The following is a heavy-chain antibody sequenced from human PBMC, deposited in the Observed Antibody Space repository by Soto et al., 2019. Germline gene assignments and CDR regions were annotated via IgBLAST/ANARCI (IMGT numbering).Heavy chain of an antibody. J-gene: IGHJ6*02. CDR1: GYTFTGYY. CDR3: AKGGAIVAAGTRVYLYNAMDV. Sequence: QVQLVQSGTEVKRPGDSVKVSCKASGYTFTGYYVHWVRQAPGQGLEWMGWINPNSGDTYLAQRFQGRVTMNRDRSIGTAYLERRRLKSDDTAEYYCAKGGAIVAAGTRVYLYNAMDVWGQGTTVTVSS. CDR2: INPNSGDT. D-gene: IGHD1-26*01. V-gene: IGHV1-2*02.